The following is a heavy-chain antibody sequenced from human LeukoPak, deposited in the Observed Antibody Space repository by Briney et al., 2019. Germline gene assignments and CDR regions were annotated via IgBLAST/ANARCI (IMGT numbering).Heavy chain of an antibody. CDR1: GFTFSDYY. V-gene: IGHV3-11*01. J-gene: IGHJ4*02. CDR3: ANSARGPYGSGSYYTTHFDY. CDR2: ISSSGSTI. Sequence: PGGSLRLSCAASGFTFSDYYMSWIRQAPGKGLEWVSYISSSGSTIYYADSVKGRFTISRDNSKNTLYLQMNSLRAEDTAVYYCANSARGPYGSGSYYTTHFDYWGQGTLVTVSS. D-gene: IGHD3-10*01.